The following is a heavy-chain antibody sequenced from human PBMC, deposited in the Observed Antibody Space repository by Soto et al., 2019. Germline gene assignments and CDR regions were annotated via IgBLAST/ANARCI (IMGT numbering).Heavy chain of an antibody. J-gene: IGHJ4*02. CDR2: ISGSGGST. V-gene: IGHV3-23*01. Sequence: EVQLLESGGGLVQPGGSLRLSCAASGFTFSSYAMSWVRQGPGKGLEWDSAISGSGGSTHYADSVKGRFTISRDNSKNTLYLQMNGLRAEDTAVYYCAESVACTGGSCYSFDYWGQGTLVTVSS. D-gene: IGHD2-15*01. CDR1: GFTFSSYA. CDR3: AESVACTGGSCYSFDY.